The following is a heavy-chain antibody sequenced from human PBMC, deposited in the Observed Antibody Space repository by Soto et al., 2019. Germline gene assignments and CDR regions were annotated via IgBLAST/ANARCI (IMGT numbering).Heavy chain of an antibody. CDR1: GFSLTSPGMC. CDR2: IERDDDDK. CDR3: ARSIRGPRRVNGTDV. Sequence: SGPTLVNPTDTLTLTCTFSGFSLTSPGMCVSWIRQPPGKALEWLSLIERDDDDKYYSTSLKTRLTISKDTRKNQVVLTMANMAPADTGTYYCARSIRGPRRVNGTDVWGQGTTVTVSS. J-gene: IGHJ6*02. D-gene: IGHD1-20*01. V-gene: IGHV2-70*13.